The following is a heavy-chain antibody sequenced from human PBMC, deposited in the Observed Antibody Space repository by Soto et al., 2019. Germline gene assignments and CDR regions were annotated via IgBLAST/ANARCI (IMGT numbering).Heavy chain of an antibody. Sequence: EVQLLESGGGLVQPRGSLRLSCAASGFTFSTYGMSWVRQAPVKGLEWVSVISGGGGDTYYAGSVKGRFTISRDNSKNTLYLEMNSLRAEDTAVYYCAKTQQWGLPLSGGMDVWGQGTTVTVSS. D-gene: IGHD6-19*01. J-gene: IGHJ6*02. CDR2: ISGGGGDT. V-gene: IGHV3-23*01. CDR3: AKTQQWGLPLSGGMDV. CDR1: GFTFSTYG.